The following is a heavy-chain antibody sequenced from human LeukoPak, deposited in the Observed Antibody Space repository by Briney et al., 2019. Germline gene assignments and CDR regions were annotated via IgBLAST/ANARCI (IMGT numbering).Heavy chain of an antibody. Sequence: SETLSLTCAVYGGSFSSYYRSWIRQPPGKGLEWIGEINHSGSTNYNPSLKSRVTISVDTSKNQFSLKLSSVTAADTAVYYCARGLRGASDYWGQGTLVTVSS. V-gene: IGHV4-34*01. CDR2: INHSGST. D-gene: IGHD3-10*01. J-gene: IGHJ4*02. CDR1: GGSFSSYY. CDR3: ARGLRGASDY.